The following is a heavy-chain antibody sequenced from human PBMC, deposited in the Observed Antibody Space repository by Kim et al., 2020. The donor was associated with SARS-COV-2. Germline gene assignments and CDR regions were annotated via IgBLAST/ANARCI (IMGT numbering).Heavy chain of an antibody. CDR1: GYTFTSYY. CDR3: ARDPLTGTTENWFDP. V-gene: IGHV1-46*01. J-gene: IGHJ5*02. Sequence: ASVKVSCKASGYTFTSYYMHWVRQAPGQGLEWMGIINPSGGSTSYAQKFQGRVTMTRDTSTSTVYMELSSLRSEDTAVYYCARDPLTGTTENWFDPWGQGTLVTVSS. D-gene: IGHD1-7*01. CDR2: INPSGGST.